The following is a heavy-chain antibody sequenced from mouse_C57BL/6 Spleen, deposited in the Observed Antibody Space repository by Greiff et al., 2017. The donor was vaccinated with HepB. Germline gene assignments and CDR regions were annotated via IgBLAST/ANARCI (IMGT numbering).Heavy chain of an antibody. CDR3: ARLRDGNYPAWFAY. V-gene: IGHV7-3*01. CDR1: GFTFTDYY. CDR2: IRNKANGYTT. J-gene: IGHJ3*01. D-gene: IGHD2-1*01. Sequence: VQLKESGGGLVQPGGSLSLSCAASGFTFTDYYMSWVRQPPGKALEWLGFIRNKANGYTTEYSASVKGRFTISRDNSQSILYLQMNALRAEDSATYYGARLRDGNYPAWFAYWGQGTLVTVSA.